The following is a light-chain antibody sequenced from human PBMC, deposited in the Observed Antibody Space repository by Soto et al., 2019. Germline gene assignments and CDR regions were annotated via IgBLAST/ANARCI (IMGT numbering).Light chain of an antibody. Sequence: QSVLTQPASVSGSPGQSISISCTGTSSDVGGYKYVSWYQQYPGKAPKLIIYEVTKRPSGVSNRFSGSKSGNTASLTISGLQAEDEGDYYCNSYTSSSTHNYVFGTGTKLTVL. CDR2: EVT. V-gene: IGLV2-14*01. J-gene: IGLJ1*01. CDR3: NSYTSSSTHNYV. CDR1: SSDVGGYKY.